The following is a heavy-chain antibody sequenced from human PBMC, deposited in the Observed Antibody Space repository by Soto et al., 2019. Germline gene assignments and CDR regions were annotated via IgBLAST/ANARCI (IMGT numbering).Heavy chain of an antibody. V-gene: IGHV1-69*13. J-gene: IGHJ4*02. CDR3: ARARVDKAMATGEYFDY. D-gene: IGHD5-18*01. CDR1: GGTFSSYA. CDR2: IIPIFGTA. Sequence: ASVKVSCKASGGTFSSYAISWVRQAPGQGLEWMGGIIPIFGTANYAQKFQGRVTITADESTSTAYMELSSLRSEDTAVYYCARARVDKAMATGEYFDYWGQGTLVTVSS.